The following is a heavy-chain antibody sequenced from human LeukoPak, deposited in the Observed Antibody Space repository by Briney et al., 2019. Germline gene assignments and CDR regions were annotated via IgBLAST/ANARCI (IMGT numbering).Heavy chain of an antibody. CDR2: IYYNGNT. CDR1: GVFISNYY. CDR3: ASESYSGRAHFDY. Sequence: SETLSLTCTVSGVFISNYYWNWIRQPPGRGLEWIGYIYYNGNTNYNPSLNSRVTISVDTSKNQFSLKLSSVTAADSAMYHCASESYSGRAHFDYWGQGTLVTVSS. J-gene: IGHJ4*02. V-gene: IGHV4-59*01. D-gene: IGHD5-12*01.